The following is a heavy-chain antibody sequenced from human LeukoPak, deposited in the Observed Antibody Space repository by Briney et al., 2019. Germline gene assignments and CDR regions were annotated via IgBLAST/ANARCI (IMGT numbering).Heavy chain of an antibody. J-gene: IGHJ4*02. D-gene: IGHD2-15*01. Sequence: GGSLRLSCAASGFTFDDYAMHWVRQAPGKGLEWVSGISWNSGSIGYADSVKGRFTISRDNAKNSLYLQMNSLRAEDTALYYCAKETEGGPFDYWGQGTLVTVSS. CDR2: ISWNSGSI. CDR3: AKETEGGPFDY. CDR1: GFTFDDYA. V-gene: IGHV3-9*01.